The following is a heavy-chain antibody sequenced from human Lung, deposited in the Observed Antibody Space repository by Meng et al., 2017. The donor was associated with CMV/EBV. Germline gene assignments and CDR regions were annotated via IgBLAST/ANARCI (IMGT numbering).Heavy chain of an antibody. V-gene: IGHV1-69*05. Sequence: SVKVSXKASGGAFSNYVIGWVRQAPGQGLEWLGGIIPSFDTTRYAQKFQGRVSITTDESTMTAYLELASLTSDDTAVYYCARGDPRRYCSSTSCYRGFYRFDPWRQGXLVTVSS. CDR1: GGAFSNYV. CDR3: ARGDPRRYCSSTSCYRGFYRFDP. D-gene: IGHD2-2*02. J-gene: IGHJ5*02. CDR2: IIPSFDTT.